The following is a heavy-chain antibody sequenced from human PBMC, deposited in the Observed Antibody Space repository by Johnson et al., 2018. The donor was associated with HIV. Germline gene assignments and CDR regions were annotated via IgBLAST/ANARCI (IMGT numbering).Heavy chain of an antibody. CDR3: ARDQRGGYSYGDAFDF. J-gene: IGHJ3*01. CDR2: ISYDGSTK. D-gene: IGHD5-18*01. CDR1: GFTFSTYA. Sequence: QVQLVESGGGVVQPGRSLRLSFAASGFTFSTYAIHWVRQAPGKGLEWVAIISYDGSTKYYADSVKGRFTISRDNSKNSLYLQMNTLRAEDTAVYYCARDQRGGYSYGDAFDFWGQGTVVSVST. V-gene: IGHV3-30-3*01.